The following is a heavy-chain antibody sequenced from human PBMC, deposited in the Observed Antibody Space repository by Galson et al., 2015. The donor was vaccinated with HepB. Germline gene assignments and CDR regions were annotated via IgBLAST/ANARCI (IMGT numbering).Heavy chain of an antibody. CDR1: GFTFSSYA. Sequence: SLRLSCAASGFTFSSYAMSWVRQAPGKGLEWVSAISGSGGSTYYADSVKGRFTISRDNSKNTLYLQMNSLRAADTAVYYCARVVAARPGRYYYYGMDVWGQGTTVTVSS. CDR2: ISGSGGST. CDR3: ARVVAARPGRYYYYGMDV. J-gene: IGHJ6*02. V-gene: IGHV3-23*01. D-gene: IGHD6-6*01.